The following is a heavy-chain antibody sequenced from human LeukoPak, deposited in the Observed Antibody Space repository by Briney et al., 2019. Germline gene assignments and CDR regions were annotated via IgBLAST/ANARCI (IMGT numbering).Heavy chain of an antibody. CDR2: MNKDGSEK. V-gene: IGHV3-7*03. J-gene: IGHJ6*02. CDR3: ARNNDMDV. D-gene: IGHD1/OR15-1a*01. Sequence: PGSSLRLSCAASGFILSNHWMTWVRQAPGKGPEWAANMNKDGSEKYYVDSVKGRFTISGDTAKNSLYLQMNNLRAEDTALYYCARNNDMDVWGQGTTVIVSS. CDR1: GFILSNHW.